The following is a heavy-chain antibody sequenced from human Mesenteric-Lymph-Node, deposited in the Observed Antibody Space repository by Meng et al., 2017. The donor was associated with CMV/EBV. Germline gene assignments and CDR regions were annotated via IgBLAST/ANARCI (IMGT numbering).Heavy chain of an antibody. J-gene: IGHJ4*02. V-gene: IGHV3-48*04. D-gene: IGHD3-3*01. CDR1: GFTFSSYA. CDR2: ISSSGSTI. CDR3: AREGDFWSGYPIDY. Sequence: GGSLRLSCAASGFTFSSYAMSWVRQAPGKGLEWVSYISSSGSTIYYADSVKGRFTISRDNAKNSLYLQMNSLRAEDTAVYYCAREGDFWSGYPIDYWGQGTLVTVSS.